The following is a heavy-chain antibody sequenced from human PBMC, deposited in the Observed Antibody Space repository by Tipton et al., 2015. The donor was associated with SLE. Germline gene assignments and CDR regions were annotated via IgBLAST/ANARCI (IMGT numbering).Heavy chain of an antibody. J-gene: IGHJ4*02. Sequence: TLSLTCTVSGGSISSGSYYWSWIRQPAGKGLEWIGHIYTSGSTNYNPSLKSRVTISVDTSKNQFSLKLSSVTAADTAVYYCARSRITGTYYFDYWGQGTLVTVSS. CDR1: GGSISSGSYY. D-gene: IGHD1-20*01. V-gene: IGHV4-61*09. CDR3: ARSRITGTYYFDY. CDR2: IYTSGST.